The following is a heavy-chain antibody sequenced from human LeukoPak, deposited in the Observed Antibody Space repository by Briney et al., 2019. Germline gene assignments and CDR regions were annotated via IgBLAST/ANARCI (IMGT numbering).Heavy chain of an antibody. CDR2: ISSSSSYI. V-gene: IGHV3-21*01. Sequence: GRSLRLSCAASGFTFSSYSMNWVRQAPGKGLEWVPSISSSSSYIYYADSVKGRFTISRDNAKNSLYLQMNSLRAEDTAVYYCASDSSGYYDYWGQGTLVTVSS. D-gene: IGHD3-22*01. CDR3: ASDSSGYYDY. CDR1: GFTFSSYS. J-gene: IGHJ4*02.